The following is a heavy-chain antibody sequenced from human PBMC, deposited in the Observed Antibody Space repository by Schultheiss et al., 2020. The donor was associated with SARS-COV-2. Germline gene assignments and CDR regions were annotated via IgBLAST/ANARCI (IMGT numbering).Heavy chain of an antibody. V-gene: IGHV3-23*01. CDR1: GFTFSSYA. CDR3: ARVGVPLGSIAVAGTFDY. D-gene: IGHD6-19*01. CDR2: ISGSGGST. Sequence: GGSLRLSCAASGFTFSSYAMHWVRQAPGKGLEWVSGISGSGGSTYYAESVKGRFAISRDNSKNMVYLQMNSLRDEDTAVYYCARVGVPLGSIAVAGTFDYWGQGTLVTVSS. J-gene: IGHJ4*02.